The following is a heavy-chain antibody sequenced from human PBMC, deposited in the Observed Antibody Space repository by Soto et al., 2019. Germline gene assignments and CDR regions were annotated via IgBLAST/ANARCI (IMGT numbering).Heavy chain of an antibody. D-gene: IGHD3-10*01. J-gene: IGHJ4*02. V-gene: IGHV1-18*01. CDR3: ARCLNYYGSGSYDY. Sequence: QVQLVQSGAEVKKPGASMKVSCKASGDTFNSYGISWVRQAPGQGLEWMGWISAYNGNTNYAQKLQGRVTMTTDTSTSTAYMELRSLRSDDTAVYYCARCLNYYGSGSYDYWGQGTLVTVSS. CDR2: ISAYNGNT. CDR1: GDTFNSYG.